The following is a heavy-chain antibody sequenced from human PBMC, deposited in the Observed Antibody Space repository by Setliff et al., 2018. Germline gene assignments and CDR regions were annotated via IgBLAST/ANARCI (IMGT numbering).Heavy chain of an antibody. J-gene: IGHJ3*02. V-gene: IGHV3-64*02. CDR2: ISSDSRTT. CDR1: GFSFSSYA. D-gene: IGHD3-9*01. CDR3: ARVNYDTVTTHAHGLGI. Sequence: PGGSLRLSCAASGFSFSSYAMTWVRQAPGRGLEWMSFISSDSRTTYYADSVKGRFTISKDNSKNTLYLQMGSLRAEDVAVYYCARVNYDTVTTHAHGLGIWGQGTMVTVSS.